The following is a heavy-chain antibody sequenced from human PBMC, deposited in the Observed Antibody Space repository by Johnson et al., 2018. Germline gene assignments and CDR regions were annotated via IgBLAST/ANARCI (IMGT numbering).Heavy chain of an antibody. J-gene: IGHJ1*01. CDR2: IKQDGSEK. Sequence: VQLVQSGGGVVQPGRSLRLSCAASGFTFSSYWMSWVRQAPGKGLEWVANIKQDGSEKYYVDSVKGRFTISRDNAKNSLYLQMNSLRAEDTALYYCAKDQYDSPLRYFQHWGQGTLGTVSS. V-gene: IGHV3-7*03. D-gene: IGHD2/OR15-2a*01. CDR1: GFTFSSYW. CDR3: AKDQYDSPLRYFQH.